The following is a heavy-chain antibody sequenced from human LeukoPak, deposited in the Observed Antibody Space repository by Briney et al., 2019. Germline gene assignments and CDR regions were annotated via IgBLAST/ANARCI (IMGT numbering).Heavy chain of an antibody. CDR1: GFTFSDYY. J-gene: IGHJ5*02. Sequence: GGSLRLSCAASGFTFSDYYMSWIRQAPGKGLEWYSYISSSGSTIYYVDSVKGRFTISRDNAKNSLYLQMNSLRAEDTAVYYCARDVYYGSGSYYRPRFGPWGQGTLVTVSS. CDR2: ISSSGSTI. D-gene: IGHD3-10*01. V-gene: IGHV3-11*01. CDR3: ARDVYYGSGSYYRPRFGP.